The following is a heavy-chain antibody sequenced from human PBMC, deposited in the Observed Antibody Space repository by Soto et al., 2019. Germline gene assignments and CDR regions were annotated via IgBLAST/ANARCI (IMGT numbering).Heavy chain of an antibody. CDR1: GFSINTYW. V-gene: IGHV3-7*01. J-gene: IGHJ4*02. CDR2: INPEGNAK. Sequence: HPGGSLRLSCSGFGFSINTYWMNWIRQTPGKGLEWVANINPEGNAKNYVDPVKGRFIVSRDNTRNSLDLQMNSLRVEDSAVYFCAAWDISNIWGQGILVTVSS. CDR3: AAWDISNI. D-gene: IGHD2-15*01.